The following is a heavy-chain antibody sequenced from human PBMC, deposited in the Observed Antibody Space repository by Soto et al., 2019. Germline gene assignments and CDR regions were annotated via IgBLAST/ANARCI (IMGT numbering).Heavy chain of an antibody. CDR1: GFTVSTNY. V-gene: IGHV3-66*01. D-gene: IGHD1-26*01. CDR2: MFYGGST. J-gene: IGHJ6*02. Sequence: EVQLVESGGGLVQPGGSLRLSCAASGFTVSTNYMTWVRQAPGKGLEWVSVMFYGGSTYYAASVKGRFTISRDDSKNTLYLQMNSLRAAGTAVYDSATTEMGLTLYYYYHGMDVWGQGTTVTVSS. CDR3: ATTEMGLTLYYYYHGMDV.